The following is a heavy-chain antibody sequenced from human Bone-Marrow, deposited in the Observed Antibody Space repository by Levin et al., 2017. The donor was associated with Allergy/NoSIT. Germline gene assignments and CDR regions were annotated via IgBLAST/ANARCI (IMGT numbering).Heavy chain of an antibody. CDR2: IYPGDSDT. V-gene: IGHV5-51*01. J-gene: IGHJ4*02. CDR3: VRREFDF. CDR1: GYTFINYW. Sequence: WASVKVSCKVSGYTFINYWIGWVRHMPGKGLEWMGIIYPGDSDTRYSPSFEGQVTISVDKSITTAYLQWSSLRTSDTGIYYCVRREFDFWGQGTLVTVSS.